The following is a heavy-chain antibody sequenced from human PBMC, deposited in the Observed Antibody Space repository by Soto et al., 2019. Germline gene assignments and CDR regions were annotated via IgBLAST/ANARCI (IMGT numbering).Heavy chain of an antibody. J-gene: IGHJ4*02. CDR2: ISTSGGRP. D-gene: IGHD3-16*02. CDR1: GITFSNYA. V-gene: IGHV3-23*01. CDR3: AKDPDRYDYVWGTYRYIDH. Sequence: EVQLLESGGGLVQPGGSLRLSCTASGITFSNYAMIWVRQAPRKGLEWVSSISTSGGRPYYADSVKGRFTISRDNSKNTLYLQMNSLRVEDTAVYYCAKDPDRYDYVWGTYRYIDHWGQGTLVTVSS.